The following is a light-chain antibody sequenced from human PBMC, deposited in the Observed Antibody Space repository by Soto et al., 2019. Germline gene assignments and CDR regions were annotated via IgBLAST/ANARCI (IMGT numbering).Light chain of an antibody. J-gene: IGKJ5*01. CDR3: QQYNRYSRT. CDR2: DAS. CDR1: QSIGNW. Sequence: DIQMTQSPSTLSASVGDRVTITCRASQSIGNWLAWYQQKPGKAPKLLIYDASTLETGVPSRFSGSGSGTDFTLTISSLQPDDFATYFCQQYNRYSRTFGQGTRLEIK. V-gene: IGKV1-5*01.